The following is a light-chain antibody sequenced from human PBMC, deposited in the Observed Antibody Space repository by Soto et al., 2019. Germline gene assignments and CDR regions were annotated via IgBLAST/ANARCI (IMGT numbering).Light chain of an antibody. Sequence: QSALTQPASVSGSPGQSITISCTGTSSDVGGYNYVSWYQQHPGKAPKLMIYEVSNRPSGVSNRFSGSKSGSTASLTISGLQAEDEADYYCSSYTTSSTPYVFGTATKLTVL. CDR3: SSYTTSSTPYV. CDR1: SSDVGGYNY. V-gene: IGLV2-14*01. CDR2: EVS. J-gene: IGLJ1*01.